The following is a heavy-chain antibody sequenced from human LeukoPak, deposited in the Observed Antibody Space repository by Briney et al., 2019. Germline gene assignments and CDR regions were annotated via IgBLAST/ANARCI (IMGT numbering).Heavy chain of an antibody. CDR2: ISGGGGST. CDR3: AKTLRYFDWPPEGDY. Sequence: PGGSLRLSCAASGFTFSSYGMSWVRQAPGKGLEWVSAISGGGGSTYYADSVKGRFTISRDNSKNTLYLQMNSLRAEDTAVYYCAKTLRYFDWPPEGDYWGQGTLVTVSS. V-gene: IGHV3-23*01. D-gene: IGHD3-9*01. J-gene: IGHJ4*02. CDR1: GFTFSSYG.